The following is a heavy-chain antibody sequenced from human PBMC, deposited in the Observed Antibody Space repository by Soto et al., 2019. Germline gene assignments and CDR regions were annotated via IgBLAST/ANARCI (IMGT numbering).Heavy chain of an antibody. CDR2: VYSNDDK. Sequence: QITLKESGPALVKPTQTLTLTCTFSGFSLSTSGVGVGWVRQPPGKALEWLALVYSNDDKRFSPSLKSRPTITKDTSKNQVVLTMTNMNPVDTATYYCTHMRGSGLCGMDVWGQGTTVTVS. CDR3: THMRGSGLCGMDV. CDR1: GFSLSTSGVG. J-gene: IGHJ6*02. V-gene: IGHV2-5*01. D-gene: IGHD3-10*01.